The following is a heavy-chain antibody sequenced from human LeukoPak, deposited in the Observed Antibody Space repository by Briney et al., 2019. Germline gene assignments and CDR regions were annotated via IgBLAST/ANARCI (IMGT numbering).Heavy chain of an antibody. Sequence: ASVNVSCKASGYTFTSYGISWVRQAPGQGLEWMGWISAYNGNTNYAQKLQGRVTMTTDTSTSTAYMELRSLRSDDTAVYYCVKVTRHAFDIWGQGTMVTVSS. CDR1: GYTFTSYG. CDR2: ISAYNGNT. J-gene: IGHJ3*02. V-gene: IGHV1-18*01. CDR3: VKVTRHAFDI. D-gene: IGHD2-21*02.